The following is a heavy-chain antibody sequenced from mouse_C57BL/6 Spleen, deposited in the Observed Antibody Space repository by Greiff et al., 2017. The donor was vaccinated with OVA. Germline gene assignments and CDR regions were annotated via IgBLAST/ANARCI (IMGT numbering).Heavy chain of an antibody. J-gene: IGHJ2*01. Sequence: EVKLQESGGDLVKPGGSLKLSCAASGFTFSSYGMSWVRQTPDKRLEWVATISSGGSYTYYPDSVKGRFTISRDNAKNTLYLQMSSLKSEDTAMYYCAREGYSHYWGQGTTLTVSS. CDR2: ISSGGSYT. CDR1: GFTFSSYG. V-gene: IGHV5-6*01. CDR3: AREGYSHY.